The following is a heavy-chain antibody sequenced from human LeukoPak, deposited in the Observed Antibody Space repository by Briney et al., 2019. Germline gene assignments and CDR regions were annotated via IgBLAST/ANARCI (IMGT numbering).Heavy chain of an antibody. V-gene: IGHV3-15*01. CDR2: IKSKTDGGTI. CDR1: GFTFSNAW. CDR3: TTISSGYLFDY. Sequence: GGSLRLSCAASGFTFSNAWMSWVRQAPGKGLEWVARIKSKTDGGTIDYAAPVKGRFTISRDDSKNTLYLQMNSLKTEDTAVYSCTTISSGYLFDYWGQGTLVTVSS. D-gene: IGHD3-22*01. J-gene: IGHJ4*02.